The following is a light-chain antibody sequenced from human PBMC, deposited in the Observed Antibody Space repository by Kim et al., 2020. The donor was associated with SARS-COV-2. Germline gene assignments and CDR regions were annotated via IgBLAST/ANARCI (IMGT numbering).Light chain of an antibody. CDR1: QGVLYSSNNKNY. CDR3: QQYYNIPYT. J-gene: IGKJ2*01. Sequence: DIVMTQSPDSLAVSLGERATINCKSSQGVLYSSNNKNYLAWYQQKPGQPPKLLIYWASTRESGVPDRFSGSGSGTDFTLTISSLQAEDVAVYSCQQYYNIPYTFGQGTKLEIK. CDR2: WAS. V-gene: IGKV4-1*01.